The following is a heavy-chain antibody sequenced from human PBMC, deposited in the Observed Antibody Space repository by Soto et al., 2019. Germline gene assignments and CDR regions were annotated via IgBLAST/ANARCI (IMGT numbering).Heavy chain of an antibody. CDR3: ARAGDDILADLRDRTDY. J-gene: IGHJ4*02. D-gene: IGHD3-9*01. Sequence: QVQLQQWGAGLLKPSETLSLTCAVYGGSFRGYSWRWIRQPPGRGLEWIGEINHSGSTNYNPSLKRRVTISVDTSKNQFARELSAVTAADTAVYYGARAGDDILADLRDRTDYWGQGTLVTVSS. CDR1: GGSFRGYS. CDR2: INHSGST. V-gene: IGHV4-34*01.